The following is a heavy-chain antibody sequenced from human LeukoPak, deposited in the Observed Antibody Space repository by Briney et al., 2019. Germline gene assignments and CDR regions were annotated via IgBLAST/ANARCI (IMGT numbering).Heavy chain of an antibody. V-gene: IGHV4-4*02. J-gene: IGHJ4*02. CDR2: VNLQGST. Sequence: SETLSLTCDVSGGSITNTNYWTWVRQPPGNGLEWIGEVNLQGSTNYNPSLMGRVAISVDKSENHISLQLTSVTAADTAVYYCAREGGPYRPLDYSGQGTLVTVSS. CDR3: AREGGPYRPLDY. CDR1: GGSITNTNY.